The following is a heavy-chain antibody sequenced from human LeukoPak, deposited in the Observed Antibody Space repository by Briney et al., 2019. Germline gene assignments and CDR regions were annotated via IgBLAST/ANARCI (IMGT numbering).Heavy chain of an antibody. D-gene: IGHD5-18*01. CDR3: AREGLGYGDFDY. V-gene: IGHV3-48*03. J-gene: IGHJ4*02. CDR1: GFSFSSFK. Sequence: GGSLRLSCAASGFSFSSFKMTWVRQAPGKGLEWVSYISDRDKDTNYADSVKGRFTISRDNAKNSLYLQMNSLRAEDTAVYYCAREGLGYGDFDYWGQGTLVTVSS. CDR2: ISDRDKDT.